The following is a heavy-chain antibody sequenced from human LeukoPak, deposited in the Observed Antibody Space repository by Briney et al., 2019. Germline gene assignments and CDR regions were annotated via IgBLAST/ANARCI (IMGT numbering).Heavy chain of an antibody. CDR2: IYPAESDT. V-gene: IGHV5-51*01. CDR1: GYSLTNYW. Sequence: GESLKISCQVSGYSLTNYWIGWVRQMPGKGLESIENIYPAESDTGNNPSFHGLVTISAVKSISSVYLQWSSLKASDTDMYYCARQSRDGSNTRGYYFDYWGQGTLVTVS. J-gene: IGHJ4*02. CDR3: ARQSRDGSNTRGYYFDY. D-gene: IGHD3-10*01.